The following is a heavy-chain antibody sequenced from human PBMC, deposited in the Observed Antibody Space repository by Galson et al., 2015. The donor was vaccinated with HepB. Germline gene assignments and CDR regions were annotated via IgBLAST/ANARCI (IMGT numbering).Heavy chain of an antibody. J-gene: IGHJ4*02. D-gene: IGHD1-26*01. V-gene: IGHV6-1*01. CDR2: TYYRSKWYN. Sequence: CAISGDSVSSNSAAWNWIRQSPSRGLEWLGRTYYRSKWYNDYAVSVKSRITINRDTSRNQFSLQLNSVTPEDTAVYYCARVKAGAILFDYWGQGTLVTVSS. CDR1: GDSVSSNSAA. CDR3: ARVKAGAILFDY.